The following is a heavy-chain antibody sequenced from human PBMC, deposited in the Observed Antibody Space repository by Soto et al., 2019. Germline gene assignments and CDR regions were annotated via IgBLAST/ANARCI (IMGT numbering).Heavy chain of an antibody. Sequence: QVTVKESGPVLVKPTETLTLTCTVSGFSLSNAGLGVSWIRQPPGKALEWLAHIFSNDEKSYSTSLKSRLTISKDTSKSQVVLTMTNMDLVDTATYYCAPTYSTSWYWLDPWGQGTLVTVSS. CDR2: IFSNDEK. CDR3: APTYSTSWYWLDP. J-gene: IGHJ5*02. D-gene: IGHD6-13*01. CDR1: GFSLSNAGLG. V-gene: IGHV2-26*01.